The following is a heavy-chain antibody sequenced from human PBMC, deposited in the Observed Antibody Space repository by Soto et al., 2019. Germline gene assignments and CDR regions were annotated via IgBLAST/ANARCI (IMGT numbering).Heavy chain of an antibody. V-gene: IGHV4-30-2*01. D-gene: IGHD4-4*01. CDR2: IYHSGST. Sequence: QLQLQESGSGLVKPSQTLSLTCAVSGGSISSGGYSWSWIRQPPGKGLEWIGYIYHSGSTYYNPSLKSRVTLSVDRSKNQFSLKLSSVTAADTAVYYCASMTTVTQFDYWGQGTLVTVAS. CDR1: GGSISSGGYS. CDR3: ASMTTVTQFDY. J-gene: IGHJ4*02.